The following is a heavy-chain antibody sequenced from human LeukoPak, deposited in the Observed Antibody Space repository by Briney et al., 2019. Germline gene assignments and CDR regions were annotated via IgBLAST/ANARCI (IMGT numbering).Heavy chain of an antibody. CDR1: GFTFSSYG. CDR3: AKDRDRGLDY. J-gene: IGHJ4*02. CDR2: ISGSGGST. Sequence: GGSLRLSCAASGFTFSSYGMSWVRQAPGKGPEWVSAISGSGGSTYYADSVKGRFTISRDNSKNSLDLQMNSLRTEDTALYFCAKDRDRGLDYWGRGTLVTVSS. D-gene: IGHD3-10*01. V-gene: IGHV3-23*01.